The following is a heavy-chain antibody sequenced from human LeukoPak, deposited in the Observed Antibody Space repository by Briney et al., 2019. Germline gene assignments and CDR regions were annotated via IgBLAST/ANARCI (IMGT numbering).Heavy chain of an antibody. D-gene: IGHD6-13*01. CDR2: INHSGST. J-gene: IGHJ4*02. CDR3: ARAYSSSWTRFDY. CDR1: GGSFSGYY. V-gene: IGHV4-34*01. Sequence: SETLSLTCAVYGGSFSGYYWSWIRQPPGKGLEWIGEINHSGSTNYNPSLKSRVTISVDTSKNQFSLKLSSVTAADTAVYYCARAYSSSWTRFDYWGQGTLVTVSS.